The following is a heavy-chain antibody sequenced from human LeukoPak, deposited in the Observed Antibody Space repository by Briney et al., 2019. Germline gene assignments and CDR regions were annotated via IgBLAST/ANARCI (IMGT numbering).Heavy chain of an antibody. Sequence: PGGSLRLSCAASGFTFSSYAMSRVRQAPGKGLEWVSAISGSGGSTYYADSVKGRFTISRDNSKNTLYLQMNSLRAEDTAVYYCAKPEGEVVTPYDAFDIWGQGTMVTVSS. CDR1: GFTFSSYA. V-gene: IGHV3-23*01. CDR2: ISGSGGST. D-gene: IGHD2-15*01. J-gene: IGHJ3*02. CDR3: AKPEGEVVTPYDAFDI.